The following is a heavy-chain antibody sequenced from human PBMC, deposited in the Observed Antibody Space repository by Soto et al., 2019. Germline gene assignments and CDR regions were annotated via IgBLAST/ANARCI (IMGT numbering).Heavy chain of an antibody. V-gene: IGHV4-4*02. CDR3: ARSPDSSGWCFDY. CDR1: SGSISSSNW. Sequence: SETLSLTCAVSSGSISSSNWWSWVRQPPGKGLEWIGEIYHSGSTNYNPSLKSRVTISVDKSKNQFSLKLSSVTAADTAVYYCARSPDSSGWCFDYWGQGTLVTVSS. CDR2: IYHSGST. D-gene: IGHD6-19*01. J-gene: IGHJ4*02.